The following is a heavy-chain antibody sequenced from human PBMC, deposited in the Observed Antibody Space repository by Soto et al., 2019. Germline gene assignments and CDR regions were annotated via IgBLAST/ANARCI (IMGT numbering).Heavy chain of an antibody. J-gene: IGHJ4*02. Sequence: PSETLSLTCAVSGGSISSGGYSWSWIRQPPGKGLEWIGYIYHSGSTYYNPSLKSRVTISVDRSKNQFSLKLSSVTAADTAVYYCARGSPYSSENYFDYWGQGTLVTVSS. CDR2: IYHSGST. CDR3: ARGSPYSSENYFDY. D-gene: IGHD6-19*01. CDR1: GGSISSGGYS. V-gene: IGHV4-30-2*01.